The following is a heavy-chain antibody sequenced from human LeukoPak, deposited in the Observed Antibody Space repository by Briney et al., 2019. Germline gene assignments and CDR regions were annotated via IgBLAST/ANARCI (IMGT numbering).Heavy chain of an antibody. J-gene: IGHJ4*02. Sequence: QTGGSLRLSCVVSGLTFSDHWIHWVRQPPGKGLVWVSRIYNGGSATTYADSVKGRFTISRDNAKNTLYLQMNSLRAEDTAVYYCTRESGSSRFFDFWGQGTPVTVSS. D-gene: IGHD6-6*01. CDR3: TRESGSSRFFDF. CDR2: IYNGGSAT. CDR1: GLTFSDHW. V-gene: IGHV3-74*01.